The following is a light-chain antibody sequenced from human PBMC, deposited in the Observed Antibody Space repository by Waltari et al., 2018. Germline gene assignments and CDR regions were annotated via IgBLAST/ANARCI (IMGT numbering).Light chain of an antibody. J-gene: IGLJ3*02. CDR3: MLSYSGSWV. V-gene: IGLV7-46*01. Sequence: QAVLTQEPSVTVSPGGTVTLTCGSSTGAVTSGHYPYWFQQKPGQAPRTLISDTSNKHSWTPARVSGSLLWGKGVLTLSGAHLEDEADYYCMLSYSGSWVFGGGTKLTVL. CDR2: DTS. CDR1: TGAVTSGHY.